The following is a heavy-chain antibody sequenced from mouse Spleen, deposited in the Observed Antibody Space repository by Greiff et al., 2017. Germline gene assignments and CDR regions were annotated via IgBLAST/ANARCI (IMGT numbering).Heavy chain of an antibody. CDR2: IWSDGST. Sequence: QVQLKESGPGLVAPSQSLSITGTVSGFPLTSYGVHWVRQPPGKGLEWLVVIWSDGSTTYNSALKSRLSISKDNSKSQVFLKMNSLQTDDTAMYYCARHEDIYDGYYGAWFAYCGQGTLVTVSA. D-gene: IGHD2-3*01. CDR3: ARHEDIYDGYYGAWFAY. CDR1: GFPLTSYG. V-gene: IGHV2-6-1*01. J-gene: IGHJ3*01.